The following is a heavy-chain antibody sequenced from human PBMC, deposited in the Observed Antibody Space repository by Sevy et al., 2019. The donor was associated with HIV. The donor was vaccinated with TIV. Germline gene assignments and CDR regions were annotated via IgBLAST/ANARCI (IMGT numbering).Heavy chain of an antibody. CDR2: IYSGGST. V-gene: IGHV3-53*01. Sequence: GGSLRLSCAASGFTVSSNYMSWVRQAPGKGLEWVSVIYSGGSTYYADSVKGRFTISRDNSKNTLYLQMNSLRAEDTAVYYCASGSITMVRGVSSDAFDIWGQGTMVTVSS. CDR3: ASGSITMVRGVSSDAFDI. D-gene: IGHD3-10*01. J-gene: IGHJ3*02. CDR1: GFTVSSNY.